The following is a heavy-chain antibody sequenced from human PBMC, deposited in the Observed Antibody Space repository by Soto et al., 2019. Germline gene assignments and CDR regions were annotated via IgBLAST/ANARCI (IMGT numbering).Heavy chain of an antibody. CDR1: GFTFSSYG. V-gene: IGHV3-30*18. D-gene: IGHD2-21*02. CDR3: AKDTSPWHIVVVTAIPLVY. CDR2: ISYDGSNK. Sequence: QVQLVESGGGVVQPGRSLRLSCAASGFTFSSYGMHWVRQAPGKGLEWVAVISYDGSNKYYADSVKGRFTISRDNSKNTLYLQMNSLRAEDTAVYYCAKDTSPWHIVVVTAIPLVYWGQGTLVTVSS. J-gene: IGHJ4*02.